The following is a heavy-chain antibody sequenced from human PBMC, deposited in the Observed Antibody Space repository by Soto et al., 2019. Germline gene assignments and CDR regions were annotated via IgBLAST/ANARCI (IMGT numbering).Heavy chain of an antibody. V-gene: IGHV6-1*01. J-gene: IGHJ6*02. D-gene: IGHD1-1*01. Sequence: SQTLSLTCVISGDSVSSNSAAWNWIRQSPSRGLEWLGRTYYRSKWYNDYAVSVKSRITINPDTSKNQFSLQLNSVTPEDTAVYYCARLKILERRYYYYYGMDVWGQGTTVTVSS. CDR1: GDSVSSNSAA. CDR3: ARLKILERRYYYYYGMDV. CDR2: TYYRSKWYN.